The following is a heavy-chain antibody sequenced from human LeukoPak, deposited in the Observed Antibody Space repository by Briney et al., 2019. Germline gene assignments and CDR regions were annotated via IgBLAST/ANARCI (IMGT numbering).Heavy chain of an antibody. Sequence: SVKVSCKASGGTFSSYAISWVRQAPGQGLEWMGGIIPIFGTANYAQKFQGRVTITADESTSTAYMELSSLRSEDTAVYYCARGFPYCSSTSCPGGYYYMDVWGKGTTVTVSS. CDR2: IIPIFGTA. CDR1: GGTFSSYA. V-gene: IGHV1-69*13. CDR3: ARGFPYCSSTSCPGGYYYMDV. J-gene: IGHJ6*03. D-gene: IGHD2-2*01.